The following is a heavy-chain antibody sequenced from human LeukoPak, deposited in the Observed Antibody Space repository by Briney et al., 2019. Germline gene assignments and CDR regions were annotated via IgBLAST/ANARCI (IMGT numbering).Heavy chain of an antibody. J-gene: IGHJ5*02. V-gene: IGHV4-30-4*01. CDR2: IYCREST. D-gene: IGHD2-2*02. CDR3: ARAVHCSSTSCYMGLDWFDP. Sequence: PSETLSLTCTVSGGSISSGDYYGSWIRHPPGKGVEWVGYIYCRESTYYNPSLKSRVTISVDTSKNQFSLKLSSVTAADTAVYYCARAVHCSSTSCYMGLDWFDPWGQGTLVTVSS. CDR1: GGSISSGDYY.